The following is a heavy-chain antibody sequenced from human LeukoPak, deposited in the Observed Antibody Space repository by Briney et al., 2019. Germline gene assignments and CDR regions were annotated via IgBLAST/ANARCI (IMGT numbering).Heavy chain of an antibody. CDR3: VKNSGWYRLDC. J-gene: IGHJ4*02. Sequence: GGSLRLSCAASGFTFSGYWMHWVRQAPGKGLEWVADIKEDGSEKYYVDSVKGRFTISRDNAKNSLFLQMDSLRSEDTAVYYCVKNSGWYRLDCWGQGTLVTVSS. CDR1: GFTFSGYW. CDR2: IKEDGSEK. V-gene: IGHV3-7*03. D-gene: IGHD6-13*01.